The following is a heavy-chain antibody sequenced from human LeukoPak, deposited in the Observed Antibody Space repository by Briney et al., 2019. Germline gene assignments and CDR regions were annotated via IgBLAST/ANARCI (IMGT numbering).Heavy chain of an antibody. CDR2: IDTSGST. Sequence: PSETLSLTCTVSGGSIRSYYWSWIRQPAGKGLEWIGRIDTSGSTNYNPSLKSRLTMSVDTSKNQFSLKLNSVTAADTAEYYCARDLGGGWFDPWGQGTLVTVSS. J-gene: IGHJ5*02. V-gene: IGHV4-4*07. CDR3: ARDLGGGWFDP. CDR1: GGSIRSYY.